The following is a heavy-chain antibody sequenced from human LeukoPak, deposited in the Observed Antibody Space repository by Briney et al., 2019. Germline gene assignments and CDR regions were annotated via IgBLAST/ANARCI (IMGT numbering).Heavy chain of an antibody. J-gene: IGHJ3*02. CDR2: LKQDGSEE. V-gene: IGHV3-7*01. CDR3: AKEVQVERRKDGFDI. D-gene: IGHD1-1*01. CDR1: GFTFRNYW. Sequence: GGSLRLSCAASGFTFRNYWMSWVRQAPGKGLEWVANLKQDGSEEIYVDSVKGRFTISRDNSKNTLYLQMNSLRAEDTAVYYCAKEVQVERRKDGFDIWGQGTMVTVSS.